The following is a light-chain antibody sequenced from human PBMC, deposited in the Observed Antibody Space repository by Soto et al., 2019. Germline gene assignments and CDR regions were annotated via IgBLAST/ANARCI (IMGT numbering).Light chain of an antibody. CDR3: SSYTSSSTFYV. V-gene: IGLV2-14*01. J-gene: IGLJ1*01. CDR2: EVS. CDR1: SRDVGGYNY. Sequence: QSALTQPASVSGSPGQSITISCTGTSRDVGGYNYVSWYQQHPGKAPKLMIYEVSNRPSGVSNRFSGSKSGNTASLTISGLQAEDEADDYCSSYTSSSTFYVFGTGTKVTVL.